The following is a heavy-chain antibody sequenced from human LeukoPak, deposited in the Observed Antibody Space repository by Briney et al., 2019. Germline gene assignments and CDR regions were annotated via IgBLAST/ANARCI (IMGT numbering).Heavy chain of an antibody. V-gene: IGHV3-30*18. Sequence: GGSLRLSCAASGFTFKSAWMTWVRQAPGKGLEWVAVISYDGSNKYYADSVKGRFTISRDNSKNTLYLQMNSLRAEDTAVYYCAKDSFGGYSYGSGSYFQHWGQGTLVTVSS. CDR3: AKDSFGGYSYGSGSYFQH. D-gene: IGHD5-18*01. J-gene: IGHJ1*01. CDR2: ISYDGSNK. CDR1: GFTFKSAW.